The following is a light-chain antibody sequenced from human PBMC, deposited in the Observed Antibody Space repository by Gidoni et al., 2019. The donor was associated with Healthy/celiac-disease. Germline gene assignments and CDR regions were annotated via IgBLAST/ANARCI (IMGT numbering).Light chain of an antibody. CDR1: QSVSSY. CDR3: QQRSNWLT. Sequence: EIVLTQSPSTLSLSPGERATLSCRASQSVSSYLAWYQQKPGQAPRLLTYDASNRATGIPARFSGSGSGTDFTPTISSQEPEDFAVYYCQQRSNWLTFGGGTKVEIK. V-gene: IGKV3-11*01. CDR2: DAS. J-gene: IGKJ4*01.